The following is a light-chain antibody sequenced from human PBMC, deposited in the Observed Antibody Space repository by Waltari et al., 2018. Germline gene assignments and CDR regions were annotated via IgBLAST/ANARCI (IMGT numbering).Light chain of an antibody. CDR1: SSDAGGYNY. J-gene: IGLJ2*01. Sequence: QSALTQPASVSGSPGQSITISCTGTSSDAGGYNYVSWYQQHPGKAPKLMIYDVSNRPSGVSNRFSGSKSGNTASLTISGLQAEDEADYYCSSYTSSSTLDRVFGGGTKLTVL. CDR3: SSYTSSSTLDRV. V-gene: IGLV2-14*03. CDR2: DVS.